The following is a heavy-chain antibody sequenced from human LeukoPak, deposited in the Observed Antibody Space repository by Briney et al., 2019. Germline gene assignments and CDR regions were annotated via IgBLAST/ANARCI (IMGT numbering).Heavy chain of an antibody. J-gene: IGHJ4*02. CDR2: IYSGGST. Sequence: PGGSLRLSCAASGFTFSSYSMNWVRQAPGKGLEWVSLIYSGGSTSYADSVKGRFTFSRDNSKNTLYLQMNSLRAEDTAVYYCARDRVNWNDVGGLFDYWGQGTLVTVSS. CDR3: ARDRVNWNDVGGLFDY. V-gene: IGHV3-53*01. D-gene: IGHD1-1*01. CDR1: GFTFSSYS.